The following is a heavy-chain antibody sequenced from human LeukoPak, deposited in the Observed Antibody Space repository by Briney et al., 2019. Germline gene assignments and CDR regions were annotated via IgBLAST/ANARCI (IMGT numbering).Heavy chain of an antibody. CDR2: VYSGDSDT. D-gene: IGHD5-18*01. J-gene: IGHJ4*02. CDR3: AIHSYGYRH. CDR1: GYSFTTYW. V-gene: IGHV5-51*01. Sequence: GESLKISCEASGYSFTTYWITWVRQMPGKGLEWMAIVYSGDSDTRYSPSFQGQVTISVDKSISTAYLQWSSLKASDTAIYYCAIHSYGYRHWGQGTLVTVSS.